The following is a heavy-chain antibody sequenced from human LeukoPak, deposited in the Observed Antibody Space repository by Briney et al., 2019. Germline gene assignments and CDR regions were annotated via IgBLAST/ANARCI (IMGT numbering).Heavy chain of an antibody. J-gene: IGHJ4*02. D-gene: IGHD6-19*01. CDR2: AYSNGLYK. V-gene: IGHV3-33*01. CDR1: GFTFSFYG. CDR3: ARDLAVAGTF. Sequence: GGSLRLSCAASGFTFSFYGMRWVRQAPGKGLEWVAVAYSNGLYKYNSDAVKGRFTISKDNSKNMLYLQMNSLTVEDTAVYYCARDLAVAGTFWGQGTLVTVSS.